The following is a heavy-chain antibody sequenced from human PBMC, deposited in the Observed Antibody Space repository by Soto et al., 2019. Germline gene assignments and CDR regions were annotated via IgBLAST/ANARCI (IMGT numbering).Heavy chain of an antibody. V-gene: IGHV4-61*08. CDR2: IYYSGST. CDR1: GGSISSGGYY. Sequence: TSETLSLTCTVSGGSISSGGYYWSWIRQHPGKGLEWIGYIYYSGSTTYNPSLRSRVTISVDTSKNQFSLKLSSVTAADTAVYYCARLGHVYYYDSSGYREYFQHWGQGTLVTVSS. J-gene: IGHJ1*01. CDR3: ARLGHVYYYDSSGYREYFQH. D-gene: IGHD3-22*01.